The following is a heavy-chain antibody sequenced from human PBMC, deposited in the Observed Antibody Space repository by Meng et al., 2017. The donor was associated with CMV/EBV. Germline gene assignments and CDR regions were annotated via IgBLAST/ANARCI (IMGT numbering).Heavy chain of an antibody. CDR3: ARDKGMVELGSWFDP. D-gene: IGHD2-15*01. CDR2: TYYRSKWYN. Sequence: GMVQPLTPPSLTRSISGESVSRNSAAWNLSRQSPSRGLEWLGRTYYRSKWYNDYAVSVKSRITINPDTSKNQFSLQLNSVTPEDTAVYYCARDKGMVELGSWFDPWGQGTLVTVSS. V-gene: IGHV6-1*01. J-gene: IGHJ5*02. CDR1: GESVSRNSAA.